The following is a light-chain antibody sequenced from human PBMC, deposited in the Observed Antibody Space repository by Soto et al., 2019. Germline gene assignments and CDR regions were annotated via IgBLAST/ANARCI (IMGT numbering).Light chain of an antibody. Sequence: QSALTQPASVSGSPGQSITISCTGTSSDVGTYHLVSWYQQHPGKAPKLMIYEGTKRPSGVSNRFSASKSGNRASLTISGLPAEDEADYYCCSYAGSSIVVFGGGTKVTVL. CDR3: CSYAGSSIVV. CDR1: SSDVGTYHL. CDR2: EGT. V-gene: IGLV2-23*01. J-gene: IGLJ2*01.